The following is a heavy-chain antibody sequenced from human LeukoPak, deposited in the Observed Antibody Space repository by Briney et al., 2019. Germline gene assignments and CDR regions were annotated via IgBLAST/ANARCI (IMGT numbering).Heavy chain of an antibody. Sequence: GGSLRLSCAASGFTFSSYAMSWVRQAPGKGLEWVSAISGSGGSTYYADSVKGRFTISRDNSKNTLYLQMNSLRAEDTAVYYCAKVDTIFGVVTTFDYWGQGTLVTGSS. D-gene: IGHD3-3*01. CDR2: ISGSGGST. V-gene: IGHV3-23*01. CDR1: GFTFSSYA. CDR3: AKVDTIFGVVTTFDY. J-gene: IGHJ4*02.